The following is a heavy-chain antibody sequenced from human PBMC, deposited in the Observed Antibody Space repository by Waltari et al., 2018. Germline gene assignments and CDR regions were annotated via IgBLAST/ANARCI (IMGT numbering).Heavy chain of an antibody. CDR2: ISGSGGST. CDR1: GFPFSSYS. Sequence: EVQLLESGGGFVQPGGSLRLSCAASGFPFSSYSLSWVRQAPGKGLGWVSAISGSGGSTYYADSVKGRFTISRDNSKNTLYLQMNSLRAEDTAVYYCANSFGDFDYWGQGTLVTVSS. V-gene: IGHV3-23*01. J-gene: IGHJ4*02. D-gene: IGHD3-10*01. CDR3: ANSFGDFDY.